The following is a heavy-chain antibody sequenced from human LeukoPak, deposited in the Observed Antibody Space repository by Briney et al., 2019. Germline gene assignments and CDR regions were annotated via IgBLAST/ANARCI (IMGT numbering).Heavy chain of an antibody. Sequence: ASVKVSCKASGYTLTGYYMHWVRQAPGQGLEWMGWMNPNSGGTKYAQKFQGRVTMTRDTSISTAYMELSRLRSDDTAMYYCARDLGHGLGGAVDYWGQGTLVTVSS. CDR2: MNPNSGGT. CDR1: GYTLTGYY. D-gene: IGHD1-26*01. J-gene: IGHJ4*02. CDR3: ARDLGHGLGGAVDY. V-gene: IGHV1-2*02.